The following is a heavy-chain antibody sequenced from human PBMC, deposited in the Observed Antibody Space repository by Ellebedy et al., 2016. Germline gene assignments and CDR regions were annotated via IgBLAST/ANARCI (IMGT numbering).Heavy chain of an antibody. V-gene: IGHV3-9*01. Sequence: SLKISXAASGFTFDDYAMHWVRQAPGKGLEWVSGISWNSGSIGYADSVKGRFTISRDNSKNSLYLQMNSLRAEDTALYYCAKDSGSGDLEWGQGTLVTVSS. CDR2: ISWNSGSI. CDR3: AKDSGSGDLE. CDR1: GFTFDDYA. J-gene: IGHJ4*02. D-gene: IGHD3-10*01.